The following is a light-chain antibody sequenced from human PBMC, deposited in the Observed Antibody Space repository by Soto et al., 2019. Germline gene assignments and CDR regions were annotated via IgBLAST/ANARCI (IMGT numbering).Light chain of an antibody. V-gene: IGKV3-15*01. CDR2: GAS. CDR1: QSVNNN. Sequence: EIILTQSPASLSVSPGERATLSCRASQSVNNNLAWYQQKPGQAPRLLIYGASTRATGIPARFSGSGSGTEFTLTISSLQSEDFAVYYCQQYDNWPPITFGQGTRLEI. CDR3: QQYDNWPPIT. J-gene: IGKJ5*01.